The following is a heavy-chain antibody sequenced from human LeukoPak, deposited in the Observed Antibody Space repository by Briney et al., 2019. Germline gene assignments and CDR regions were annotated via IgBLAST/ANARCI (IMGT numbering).Heavy chain of an antibody. V-gene: IGHV3-33*01. CDR1: GFTFNSYD. J-gene: IGHJ4*02. Sequence: PGGSLRLSCAASGFTFNSYDMHWIRQAPGKGLEWVALIWYDGSNKYYPDSVKGRFTISRDNSKNTLYLQMNSLRAEDTAVYYCARYVGGGNSGGSDYWGQGTLVTVSS. CDR2: IWYDGSNK. D-gene: IGHD4-23*01. CDR3: ARYVGGGNSGGSDY.